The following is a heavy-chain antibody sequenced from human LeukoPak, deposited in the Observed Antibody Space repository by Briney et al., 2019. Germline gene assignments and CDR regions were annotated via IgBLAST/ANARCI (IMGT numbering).Heavy chain of an antibody. V-gene: IGHV3-23*01. Sequence: GGSLRLSCAASGFTFSSYGMHWVRQAPGKGLEWVSAISGSGGSTYYADSVKGRFTISRDNSKNTLYLQMNSLRAEDTAVYYCAKGGNTRPYSSSWSTYYFDYWGQGTLVTVSS. CDR1: GFTFSSYG. CDR2: ISGSGGST. CDR3: AKGGNTRPYSSSWSTYYFDY. D-gene: IGHD6-13*01. J-gene: IGHJ4*02.